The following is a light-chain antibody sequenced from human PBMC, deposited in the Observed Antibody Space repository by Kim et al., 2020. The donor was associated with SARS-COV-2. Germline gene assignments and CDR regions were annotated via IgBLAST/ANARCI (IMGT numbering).Light chain of an antibody. J-gene: IGLJ3*02. CDR3: NSRDSSGNHWV. CDR1: SLRSYY. Sequence: SSELTQDPAVSVALGQTVRITCQGDSLRSYYASWYQQKPGQAPVLVIYGKNNRPSGTPDRFSGSSSGNTASLTITGAQAEDAADYYCNSRDSSGNHWVFG. V-gene: IGLV3-19*01. CDR2: GKN.